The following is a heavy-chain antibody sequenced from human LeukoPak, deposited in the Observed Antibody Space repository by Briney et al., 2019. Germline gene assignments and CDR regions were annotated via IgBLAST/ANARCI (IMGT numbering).Heavy chain of an antibody. D-gene: IGHD3-10*01. CDR2: IIPIFGTA. CDR3: ARVYGSGSYQDDY. V-gene: IGHV1-69*13. Sequence: ASVKVSCKASGGTFSSYAISWVRQAPGQGLEWMGGIIPIFGTANYAQKFQGRVTITADESTSTAYMELSSLRSEGTAVYYCARVYGSGSYQDDYWGQGTLVTVSS. J-gene: IGHJ4*02. CDR1: GGTFSSYA.